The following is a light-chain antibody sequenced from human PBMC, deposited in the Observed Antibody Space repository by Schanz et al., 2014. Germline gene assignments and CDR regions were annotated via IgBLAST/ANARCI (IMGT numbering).Light chain of an antibody. V-gene: IGLV2-11*01. J-gene: IGLJ3*02. CDR1: SSDVGGYNF. Sequence: QSALTQPRSVSGSPGQSVTISCTGTSSDVGGYNFVSWYQHHPGRAPKLLIYEVSNRPSGVPDRFSGSKSGNTASLTISGLQAEDEADYYCCSYAGSTTYWLFGGGTKLTVL. CDR2: EVS. CDR3: CSYAGSTTYWL.